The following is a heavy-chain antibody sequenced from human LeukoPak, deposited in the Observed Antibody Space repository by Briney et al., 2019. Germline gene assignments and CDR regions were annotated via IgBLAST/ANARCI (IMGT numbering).Heavy chain of an antibody. D-gene: IGHD3-9*01. CDR3: ARVLTGYYRDAFDI. CDR1: GYTFTSYA. J-gene: IGHJ3*02. V-gene: IGHV7-4-1*02. CDR2: INTNTGNP. Sequence: ASVKVSCKASGYTFTSYAMNWVRQAPGQGLEWMGWINTNTGNPTYAQGFTGRFVFSLDTSVSTAYLQISSLKAEDTAVYYCARVLTGYYRDAFDIWGQGTMVTVSS.